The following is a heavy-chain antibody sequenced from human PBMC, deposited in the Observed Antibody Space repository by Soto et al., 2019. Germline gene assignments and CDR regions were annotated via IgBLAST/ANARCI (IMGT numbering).Heavy chain of an antibody. CDR3: VRQGFGRLHGLVDV. CDR1: DDSYSPDK. V-gene: IGHV4-59*08. D-gene: IGHD3-10*01. CDR2: IDSNGGT. Sequence: SSTQCPSYTVSDDSYSPDKTSWFRQPPGRRLEWIGYIDSNGGTSYNPSLQSRVTISIDTSTKQFSLKLSSVTAADTAVYYCVRQGFGRLHGLVDVWGKGTTVT. J-gene: IGHJ6*03.